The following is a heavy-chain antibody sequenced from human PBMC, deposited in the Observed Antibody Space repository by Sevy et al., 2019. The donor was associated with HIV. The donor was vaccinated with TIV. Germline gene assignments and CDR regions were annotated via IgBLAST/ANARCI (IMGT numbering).Heavy chain of an antibody. J-gene: IGHJ5*02. CDR2: IIPIFGTA. CDR3: ARGSGSKTWFDP. Sequence: ASVKVSCKTSGGTFSSYAISWVRQAPGQGLEWMGGIIPIFGTANYAQKFQGRVTITADESTSTAYMDLNSLRSEDTAVYYCARGSGSKTWFDPWGQGTLVTVSS. D-gene: IGHD5-12*01. V-gene: IGHV1-69*13. CDR1: GGTFSSYA.